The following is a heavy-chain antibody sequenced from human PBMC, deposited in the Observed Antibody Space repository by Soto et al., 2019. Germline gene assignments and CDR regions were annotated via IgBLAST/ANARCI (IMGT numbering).Heavy chain of an antibody. CDR3: ARYCSSTSCHEAAFDY. CDR2: IYYSGST. V-gene: IGHV4-30-4*01. D-gene: IGHD2-2*01. J-gene: IGHJ4*02. CDR1: VGSISSGDYY. Sequence: KPSETLSLTCTVSVGSISSGDYYWSWILQPPGKGLEWIGYIYYSGSTYYNPSLKSRVTISVDTSKNQFSLKLSSVTAADTAVYYCARYCSSTSCHEAAFDYWGQGTLVTVSS.